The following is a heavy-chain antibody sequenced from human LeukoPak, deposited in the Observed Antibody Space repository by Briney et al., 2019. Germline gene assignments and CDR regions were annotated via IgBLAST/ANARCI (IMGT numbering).Heavy chain of an antibody. J-gene: IGHJ5*02. V-gene: IGHV1-8*02. CDR2: MNPNSGNT. CDR3: ARAIEAAWRPWFGELLYQPLFDP. D-gene: IGHD3-10*01. Sequence: GASVKVSCKASGYTFTGYYMHWVRQAPGQGLEWMGWMNPNSGNTGYAQKFQGRVTMTRNTSISTAYMELSSLRSEDTAVYYCARAIEAAWRPWFGELLYQPLFDPWGQGTLVTVSS. CDR1: GYTFTGYY.